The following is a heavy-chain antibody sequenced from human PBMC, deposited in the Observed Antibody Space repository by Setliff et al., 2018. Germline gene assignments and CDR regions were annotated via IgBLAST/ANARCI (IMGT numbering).Heavy chain of an antibody. CDR1: GGSISSSNW. J-gene: IGHJ4*02. D-gene: IGHD3-16*02. Sequence: SETLSLTCAVSGGSISSSNWWSWIRQHPGKGLEWIGYIYYSGSTYYNPSLKSRVTISVDTSKNQFSLKLSSVTAADTAVYYCARDNNPGYRGYWGRFDYWGQGTLVTVSS. V-gene: IGHV4-31*11. CDR2: IYYSGST. CDR3: ARDNNPGYRGYWGRFDY.